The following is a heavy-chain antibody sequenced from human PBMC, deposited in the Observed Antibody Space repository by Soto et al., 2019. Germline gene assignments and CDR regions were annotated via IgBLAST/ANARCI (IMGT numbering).Heavy chain of an antibody. CDR1: GGSISSYY. Sequence: SETLSLTCTVSGGSISSYYWSWIRQPPGKGLEWIGYIYYSGSTNYNPSLKSRVTISVDTSKNQFSLKLSSVTAADTAVYYCVRVDLTIAAAGNNWFDPWGQGTLVTVSS. CDR2: IYYSGST. V-gene: IGHV4-59*01. CDR3: VRVDLTIAAAGNNWFDP. D-gene: IGHD6-13*01. J-gene: IGHJ5*02.